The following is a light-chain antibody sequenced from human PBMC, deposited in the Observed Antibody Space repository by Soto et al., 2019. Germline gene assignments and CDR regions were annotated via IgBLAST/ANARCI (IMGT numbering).Light chain of an antibody. V-gene: IGKV1-5*03. CDR1: QNIRNW. CDR3: QQYNNYPWT. Sequence: IQLTQSPSTLSASVGDSVTITCRASQNIRNWLAWYQQKPGKAPKLLIYKASSLESGVPSGFSGSGSGTEFTLTISSLQPDDFATYYCQQYNNYPWTFGQGTKVDIK. CDR2: KAS. J-gene: IGKJ1*01.